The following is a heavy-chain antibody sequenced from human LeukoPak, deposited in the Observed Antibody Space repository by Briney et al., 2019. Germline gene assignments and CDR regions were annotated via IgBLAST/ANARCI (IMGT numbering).Heavy chain of an antibody. D-gene: IGHD5-18*01. V-gene: IGHV3-30*18. J-gene: IGHJ4*02. CDR1: GFTFSSYG. Sequence: PGGSLRLSCAASGFTFSSYGMHWVRQAPGEGLEWVAVISYDGSNKYYADSVKGRFTISRDNSKNTLYLQMNSLRAEDTAVYYCAKDSHTAMADWGQGTLVTVSS. CDR3: AKDSHTAMAD. CDR2: ISYDGSNK.